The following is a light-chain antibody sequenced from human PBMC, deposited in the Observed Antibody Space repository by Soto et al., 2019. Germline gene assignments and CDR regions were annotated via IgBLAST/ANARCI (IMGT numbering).Light chain of an antibody. J-gene: IGKJ4*01. CDR3: QQANSFPLT. V-gene: IGKV1D-12*01. CDR2: AAS. Sequence: DIQMTQSPSSVSASVGDRVTITCRASQDISTWLAWYQQKPGKAPKLLIYAASSLQSEVPSRFSGSGFGTDFSLTISSLQPEDFATYYCQQANSFPLTFGGGTKVEI. CDR1: QDISTW.